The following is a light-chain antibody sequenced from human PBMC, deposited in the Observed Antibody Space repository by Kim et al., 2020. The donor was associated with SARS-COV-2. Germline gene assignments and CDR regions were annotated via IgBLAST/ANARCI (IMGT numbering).Light chain of an antibody. CDR1: QGISSY. J-gene: IGKJ4*01. CDR2: AAS. CDR3: QQYYSYPLT. V-gene: IGKV1-8*01. Sequence: ASTGDRVTITCRASQGISSYLAWYQQKPGKDPKLLIYAASTLKSGVPSRFSGSGSGTDFTLTISCLQSEDFATYYCQQYYSYPLTFGGGTKVDIK.